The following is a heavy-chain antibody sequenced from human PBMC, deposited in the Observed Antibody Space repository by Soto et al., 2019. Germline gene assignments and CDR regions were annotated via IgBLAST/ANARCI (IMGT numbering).Heavy chain of an antibody. V-gene: IGHV3-23*01. Sequence: GSLRRSCAPSGFTFNIYAMTWVRQAPGKGLEWVSTTGATGRTTYYADSVKGRFTVSRDNSKNTLDLQMSSLRAEDTAVYYCATARNTSRSFDSWGQGTLVTV. CDR2: TGATGRTT. CDR3: ATARNTSRSFDS. D-gene: IGHD4-4*01. CDR1: GFTFNIYA. J-gene: IGHJ4*02.